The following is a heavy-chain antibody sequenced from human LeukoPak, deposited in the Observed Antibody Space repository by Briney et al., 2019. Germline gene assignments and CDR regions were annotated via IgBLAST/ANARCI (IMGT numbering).Heavy chain of an antibody. V-gene: IGHV3-33*08. Sequence: GGSLRLSCAASGITFSDYGMSWVRQAPGKGLEWVAVIWYDGSNKYYADSVKGRFTISRDNSKNTLYLQMNSLRAEDTAVYYCARVAGGDIVVVPAASKRPHYYYYMDVWGKGTTVTVSS. J-gene: IGHJ6*03. CDR2: IWYDGSNK. CDR1: GITFSDYG. CDR3: ARVAGGDIVVVPAASKRPHYYYYMDV. D-gene: IGHD2-2*01.